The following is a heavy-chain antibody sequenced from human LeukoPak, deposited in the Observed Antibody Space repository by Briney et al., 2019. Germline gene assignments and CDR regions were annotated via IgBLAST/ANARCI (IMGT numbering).Heavy chain of an antibody. CDR3: AKDGGFGESY. D-gene: IGHD3-10*01. CDR1: GFTFSSYG. J-gene: IGHJ4*02. V-gene: IGHV3-30*18. Sequence: GGSLRLSCEASGFTFSSYGMHWVRQPPGKGLDWVALISSDRNTKYYADSVKGRFTISRDNSKNTLYLQMNSLRAEDTAVYYCAKDGGFGESYWGQGTLVTVSS. CDR2: ISSDRNTK.